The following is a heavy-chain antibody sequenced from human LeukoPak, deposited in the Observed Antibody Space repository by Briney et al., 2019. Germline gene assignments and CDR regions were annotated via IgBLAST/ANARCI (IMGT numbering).Heavy chain of an antibody. Sequence: SVKVSCKASGGTFSSYAISWVRQAPGQGLEWMGRIIPILGIANYAQKFQGRVTITRDTSASTAYMELSSLRSEDTAVYYCARGGRYYYYYGMDVWGQGTTVTVSS. CDR2: IIPILGIA. J-gene: IGHJ6*02. CDR3: ARGGRYYYYYGMDV. CDR1: GGTFSSYA. V-gene: IGHV1-69*04.